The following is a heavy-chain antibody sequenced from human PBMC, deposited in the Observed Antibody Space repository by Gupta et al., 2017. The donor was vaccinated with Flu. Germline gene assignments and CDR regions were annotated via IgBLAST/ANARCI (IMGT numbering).Heavy chain of an antibody. V-gene: IGHV3-7*04. CDR2: IKQDGSEK. CDR3: ARVGEMATIETYFDY. CDR1: GFTFSSYW. J-gene: IGHJ4*02. D-gene: IGHD5-24*01. Sequence: EVQLVESGGGLVQPGGSLRLSCAASGFTFSSYWMSWVRQAPGKGLEWVANIKQDGSEKYYVDSVKGRFTISRDNAKNSLYLQMNSLRAEDTAVYYCARVGEMATIETYFDYWGQGTLVTVSS.